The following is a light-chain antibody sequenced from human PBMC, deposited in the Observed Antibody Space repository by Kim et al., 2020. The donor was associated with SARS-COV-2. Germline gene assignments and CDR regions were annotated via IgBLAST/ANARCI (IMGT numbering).Light chain of an antibody. V-gene: IGLV1-44*01. CDR3: ATWDDSLNGGV. Sequence: GQRVTISGSGGSANVGSNTVSWFQQLPGAAPKLLIFNDNERPSGVPDRFSGSKSDTSASLAISGLQSEDEADYFCATWDDSLNGGVFGGGTQLTVL. J-gene: IGLJ2*01. CDR1: SANVGSNT. CDR2: NDN.